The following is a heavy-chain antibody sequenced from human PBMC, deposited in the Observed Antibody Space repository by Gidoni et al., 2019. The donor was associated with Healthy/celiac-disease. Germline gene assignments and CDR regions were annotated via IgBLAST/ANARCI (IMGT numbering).Heavy chain of an antibody. Sequence: QLQLQESGPGLVKPSETLSLTCTVSGGSISSSSYYWGWLRQPPGKGLEWIGSIYYSGSTYYNPSLKSRVTISVDTSKNQFSLKLSSVTAADTAVYYCARHPGGDHFDYWGQGTLVTVSS. D-gene: IGHD6-25*01. V-gene: IGHV4-39*01. J-gene: IGHJ4*02. CDR2: IYYSGST. CDR3: ARHPGGDHFDY. CDR1: GGSISSSSYY.